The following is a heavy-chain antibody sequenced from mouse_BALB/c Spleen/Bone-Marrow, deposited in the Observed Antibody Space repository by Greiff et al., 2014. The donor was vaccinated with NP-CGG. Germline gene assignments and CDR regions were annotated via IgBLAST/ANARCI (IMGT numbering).Heavy chain of an antibody. V-gene: IGHV3-2*02. J-gene: IGHJ3*01. CDR2: ISYSGST. CDR3: ARKGHYGYAWFAY. CDR1: GYSITSDYA. Sequence: EVKLVESGPGLVKPSQSLSLTCTVTGYSITSDYAWNWIRQFPGNKLEWMGYISYSGSTSYNPSLKSRISITRDTSKNQFFLQLNSVTTEDTATYYCARKGHYGYAWFAYWGQGTLVTVSA. D-gene: IGHD1-2*01.